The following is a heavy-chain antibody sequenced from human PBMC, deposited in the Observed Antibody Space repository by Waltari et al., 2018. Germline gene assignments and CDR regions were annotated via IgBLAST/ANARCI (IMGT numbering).Heavy chain of an antibody. D-gene: IGHD3-22*01. CDR2: IYYSGST. J-gene: IGHJ4*02. Sequence: QVQLQESGPGLVKPSETLSLTCTVSGGSISSYYWSWIWQPPGKGLEWIGYIYYSGSTNYNPSLKSRVTISVDTSKNQFSLKLSSVTAADTAVYYCARAGYDSSGYYVLVDYWGQGTLVTVSS. CDR3: ARAGYDSSGYYVLVDY. V-gene: IGHV4-59*01. CDR1: GGSISSYY.